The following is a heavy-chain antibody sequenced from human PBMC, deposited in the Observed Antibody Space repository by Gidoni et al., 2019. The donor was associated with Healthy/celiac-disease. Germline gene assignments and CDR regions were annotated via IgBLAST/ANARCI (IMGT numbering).Heavy chain of an antibody. CDR2: IYSGGST. Sequence: EVQLVESGGGLVQPGGSLRLSCAASGFTVSSNYMSWVRQAPGKGLEWVSVIYSGGSTYYSDSVKGRFTISRDNSKNTLYLQMNSLRAEDTAVYYCARDGSSGWNAPRWYFDLWGRGTLVTVSS. J-gene: IGHJ2*01. D-gene: IGHD6-19*01. CDR1: GFTVSSNY. V-gene: IGHV3-66*02. CDR3: ARDGSSGWNAPRWYFDL.